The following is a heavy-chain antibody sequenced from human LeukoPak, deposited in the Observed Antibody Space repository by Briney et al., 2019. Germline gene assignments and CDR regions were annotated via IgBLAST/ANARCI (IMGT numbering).Heavy chain of an antibody. CDR3: ARDITMIVVATNLYNAFDI. CDR1: GYTFTSYY. J-gene: IGHJ3*02. V-gene: IGHV1-69*06. Sequence: SVKVSCKASGYTFTSYYMHWVRQAPGQGLEWMGGIIPIFGTANYAQKFQGRVTITADKSTSTAYMGLSSLRSEDTAVYYCARDITMIVVATNLYNAFDIWGQGTMVTVSS. D-gene: IGHD3-22*01. CDR2: IIPIFGTA.